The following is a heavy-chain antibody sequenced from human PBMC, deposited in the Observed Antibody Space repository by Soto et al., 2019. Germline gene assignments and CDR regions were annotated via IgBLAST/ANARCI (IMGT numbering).Heavy chain of an antibody. D-gene: IGHD3-10*01. J-gene: IGHJ6*02. V-gene: IGHV3-21*01. CDR2: ITGSSNVI. CDR3: SRGLLRFGENLYGMDV. Sequence: EVQLVESGGGLVKPGGSLRLSCAASGFTFSTYSMNWVRQAPGKGLEWVSSITGSSNVIYYADSVKGRFTISRDNAKNSLYLPINSLRAEDTAVYYRSRGLLRFGENLYGMDVWGQGTTVTVSS. CDR1: GFTFSTYS.